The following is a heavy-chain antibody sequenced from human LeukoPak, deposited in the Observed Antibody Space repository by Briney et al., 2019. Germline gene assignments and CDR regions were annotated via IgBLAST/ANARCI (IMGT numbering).Heavy chain of an antibody. CDR1: GELLNGRY. CDR2: GDDSGGT. CDR3: ARIQLWLSAFDI. J-gene: IGHJ3*02. D-gene: IGHD5-18*01. V-gene: IGHV4-34*01. Sequence: PSETLSLTCAVYGELLNGRYWSWIRQSPGKGLEWIGEGDDSGGTKFNPSLKSRVTISADTSKNQFSLKLDSVTAADTAVYYCARIQLWLSAFDIWGQGTMVTVSS.